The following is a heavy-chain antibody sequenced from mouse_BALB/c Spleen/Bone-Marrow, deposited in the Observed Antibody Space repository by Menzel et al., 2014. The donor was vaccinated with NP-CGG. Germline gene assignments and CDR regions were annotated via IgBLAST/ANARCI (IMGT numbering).Heavy chain of an antibody. CDR3: ARSEGIYYYGSSYALDY. CDR1: DYTFTDYY. D-gene: IGHD1-1*01. V-gene: IGHV1S34*01. CDR2: ISCYNGAT. J-gene: IGHJ4*01. Sequence: LVKTGASVKISCKASDYTFTDYYMHWVKPTHGKSLEWIGYISCYNGATSYNQKFKGKATFTVDTSSSTAYMQFSSPTSEGSAVYYCARSEGIYYYGSSYALDYWGQGTSVTVSS.